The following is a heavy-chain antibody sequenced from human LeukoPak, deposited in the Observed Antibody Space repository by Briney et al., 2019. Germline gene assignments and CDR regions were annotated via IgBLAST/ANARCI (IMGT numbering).Heavy chain of an antibody. D-gene: IGHD2-2*01. V-gene: IGHV4-39*01. CDR3: ARRCSSSNCFYY. CDR2: IYYTGST. CDR1: GGSISSSSYY. Sequence: SETLSLTCTVSGGSISSSSYYWGWIRQPPGKGLEWIGSIYYTGSTYYNPSLKSRVTISVDTSKNQFSLKLSSVTAADAAVYYCARRCSSSNCFYYWGQGTLVTVSS. J-gene: IGHJ4*02.